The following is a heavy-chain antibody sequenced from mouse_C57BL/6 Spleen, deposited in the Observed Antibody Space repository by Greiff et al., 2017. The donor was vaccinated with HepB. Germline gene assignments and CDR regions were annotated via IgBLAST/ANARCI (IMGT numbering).Heavy chain of an antibody. J-gene: IGHJ2*01. V-gene: IGHV5-17*01. CDR3: AGGITTVVALDY. CDR2: ISSGSSTI. D-gene: IGHD1-1*01. Sequence: EVKVVESGGGLVKPGGSLKLSCAASGFTFSDYGMHWVRQAPEKGLEWVAYISSGSSTIYYADTVKGRFTISRDNAKNTLFLQMTSLRSEDTAMYYCAGGITTVVALDYWGQGTTLTVSS. CDR1: GFTFSDYG.